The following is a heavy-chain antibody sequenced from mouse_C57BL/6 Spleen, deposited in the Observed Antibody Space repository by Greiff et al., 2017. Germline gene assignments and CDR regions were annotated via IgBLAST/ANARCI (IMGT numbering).Heavy chain of an antibody. CDR1: GFNIKDDY. CDR3: TTYDGYFFWFAY. CDR2: IDPENGDT. J-gene: IGHJ3*01. Sequence: VQLKESGAELVRPGASVKLSCTASGFNIKDDYMHWVKQRPEQGLEWIGWIDPENGDTEYASKFQGKATITAATSSNTAYLQLSSLTSEDTAVYYCTTYDGYFFWFAYWGQGTLVTVSA. D-gene: IGHD2-3*01. V-gene: IGHV14-4*01.